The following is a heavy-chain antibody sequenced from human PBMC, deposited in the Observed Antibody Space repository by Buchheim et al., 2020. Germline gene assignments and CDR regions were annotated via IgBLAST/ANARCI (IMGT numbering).Heavy chain of an antibody. D-gene: IGHD2-15*01. CDR1: GVSVSRGSSY. V-gene: IGHV4-61*01. Sequence: QVQLEESGPGLVRPSETLSLTCSVSGVSVSRGSSYWNWVRQAPGKGLEWIGYIYDSGNTHYNPSLKSRVSISVDTSNNEVSLKVSAMTAADTAVYYCARDRYCNGATCRNYNWFDPWGQGTL. CDR2: IYDSGNT. CDR3: ARDRYCNGATCRNYNWFDP. J-gene: IGHJ5*02.